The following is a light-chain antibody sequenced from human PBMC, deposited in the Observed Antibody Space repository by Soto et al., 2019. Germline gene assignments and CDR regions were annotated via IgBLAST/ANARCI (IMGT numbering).Light chain of an antibody. CDR3: QQYGSSPRT. V-gene: IGKV3-20*01. Sequence: EIVLTQSPGTLSLSPGERATLSCRASQSVSSRYLGWDQQKPGQAPRLLIYGASSRATGIPDRFSGSGSGTDFTLTISRLEPEDFAVYYCQQYGSSPRTFGQGTKVEIK. J-gene: IGKJ1*01. CDR1: QSVSSRY. CDR2: GAS.